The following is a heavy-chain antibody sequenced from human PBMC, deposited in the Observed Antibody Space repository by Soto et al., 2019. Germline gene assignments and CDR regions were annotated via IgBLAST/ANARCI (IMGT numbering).Heavy chain of an antibody. CDR2: IYYSGST. J-gene: IGHJ4*02. CDR3: ARHSPYGDSDY. CDR1: GGSISSYY. V-gene: IGHV4-59*08. D-gene: IGHD4-17*01. Sequence: PSETLSLTCTVSGGSISSYYWSWIRQPPGKGLEWIGYIYYSGSTNYNPSLKSRVTISVDTSKNQFSLKLSSVTAADTAVYYCARHSPYGDSDYWGQGTLVTVSS.